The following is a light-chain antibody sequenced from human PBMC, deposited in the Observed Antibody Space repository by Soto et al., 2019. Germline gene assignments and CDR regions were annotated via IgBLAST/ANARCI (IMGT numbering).Light chain of an antibody. CDR2: GAS. CDR3: QQYGSSPRT. V-gene: IGKV3-20*01. CDR1: QSVSKSY. J-gene: IGKJ1*01. Sequence: EIGLRQSPGTVSLSPGERDTLSCGASQSVSKSYLAWYQQKPGQAPRLLIYGASSRATGIPDRFSGSGSGTDFTLTISRLEPEDFAVYYCQQYGSSPRTFGQGTKVEVK.